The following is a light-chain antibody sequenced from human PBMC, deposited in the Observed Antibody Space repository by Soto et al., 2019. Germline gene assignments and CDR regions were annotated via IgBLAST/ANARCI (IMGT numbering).Light chain of an antibody. V-gene: IGKV3-20*01. CDR1: QRVTSDF. CDR2: GAS. CDR3: QQYGRSPPT. Sequence: EIVLTQSPGTLSLSPGERATLSCRASQRVTSDFLAWYQQKPGQAPSLLIYGASNRATGVPDRFSGSGSGTDFTLTISRLEPEDFAVYHCQQYGRSPPTFCGGTKV. J-gene: IGKJ4*01.